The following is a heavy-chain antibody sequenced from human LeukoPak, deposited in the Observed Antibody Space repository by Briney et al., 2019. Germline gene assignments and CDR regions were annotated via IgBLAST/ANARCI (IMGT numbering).Heavy chain of an antibody. CDR2: INYSGST. D-gene: IGHD3-10*01. J-gene: IGHJ3*02. CDR1: GGSFSGYY. CDR3: ARGGYYLADAFDI. Sequence: ASETPSLTCAVYGGSFSGYYWSWIRQPPGKGLEWIGEINYSGSTNYNPSLKSRVTISVDTSKNQFSLRLSSVTAADTAVYYCARGGYYLADAFDIWGQGTMVTVSS. V-gene: IGHV4-34*01.